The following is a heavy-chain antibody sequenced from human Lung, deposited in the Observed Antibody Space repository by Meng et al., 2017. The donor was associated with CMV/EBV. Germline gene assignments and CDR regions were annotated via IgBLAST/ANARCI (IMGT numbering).Heavy chain of an antibody. Sequence: GGSLRLXXVASGLTFSSHPMTWVRQAPGKGLEWVSSISGSGGSTYSADAVQGRFTISRDNSKNTLYLQMSALRDEDTALYYCARGGPVAGKNWFDRWGKGTXVTVSS. CDR2: ISGSGGST. V-gene: IGHV3-23*01. J-gene: IGHJ5*02. CDR1: GLTFSSHP. D-gene: IGHD6-19*01. CDR3: ARGGPVAGKNWFDR.